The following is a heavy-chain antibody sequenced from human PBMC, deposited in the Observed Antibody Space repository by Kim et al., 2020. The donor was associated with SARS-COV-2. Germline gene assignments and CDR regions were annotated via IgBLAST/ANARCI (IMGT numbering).Heavy chain of an antibody. V-gene: IGHV4-34*01. Sequence: SETLSLTCAVYGGSFSGYYWSWIRQPPGKGLEWIGEINHSGSTNYNPSLKSRVTISVDTSKNQFSLKLSSVTAADTAVYYCARGVFGILTGYRFDYWGQGTLVTFSS. D-gene: IGHD3-9*01. J-gene: IGHJ4*02. CDR1: GGSFSGYY. CDR2: INHSGST. CDR3: ARGVFGILTGYRFDY.